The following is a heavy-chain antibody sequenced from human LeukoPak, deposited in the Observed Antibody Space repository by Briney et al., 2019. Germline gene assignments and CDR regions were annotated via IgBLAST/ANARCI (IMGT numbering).Heavy chain of an antibody. CDR3: ARHDGCSSTSCYWTFDY. V-gene: IGHV4-39*01. J-gene: IGHJ4*02. Sequence: PSETLSLTCTVSGGSISSSSYYWGWIRQPPGKGLEWIGSIYYSGSTYYNPSLKSRVTISVDTSKNQFSLKLSSVTAADTAVYYCARHDGCSSTSCYWTFDYWGQGTLVTVSS. CDR2: IYYSGST. CDR1: GGSISSSSYY. D-gene: IGHD2-2*01.